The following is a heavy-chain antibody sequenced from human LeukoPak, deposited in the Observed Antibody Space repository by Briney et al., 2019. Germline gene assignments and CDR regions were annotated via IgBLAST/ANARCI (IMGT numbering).Heavy chain of an antibody. J-gene: IGHJ3*02. CDR1: GGSISSYY. D-gene: IGHD3-10*01. Sequence: PSETLSLTCTVSGGSISSYYWSWIRQPPGKGLEWIGYIYYSGSTNYNPSLKSRVTISVDTSKNQFSLKLSSVTAADTAVYYCARAISRITMVRGRVDAFDIWGQGTMVTVSS. CDR3: ARAISRITMVRGRVDAFDI. V-gene: IGHV4-59*12. CDR2: IYYSGST.